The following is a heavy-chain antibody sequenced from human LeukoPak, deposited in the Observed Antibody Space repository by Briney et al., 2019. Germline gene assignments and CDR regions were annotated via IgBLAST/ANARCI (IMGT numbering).Heavy chain of an antibody. CDR1: GFTFSSYW. V-gene: IGHV3-74*01. Sequence: GGSLRLSCAASGFTFSSYWRHWVRQAPGKGLVWVSRINSDGSSTSYADSVKGRFTISRDNAKNTLYLQMNSLRDEATAEYYCARNFHEDGMDVWGQGTTVTVSS. CDR2: INSDGSST. J-gene: IGHJ6*02. CDR3: ARNFHEDGMDV.